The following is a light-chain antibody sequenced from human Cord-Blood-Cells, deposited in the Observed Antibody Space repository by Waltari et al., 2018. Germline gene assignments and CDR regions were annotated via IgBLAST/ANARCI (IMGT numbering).Light chain of an antibody. CDR3: QQYDNLPLT. CDR2: DAS. CDR1: QDISNY. J-gene: IGKJ4*01. V-gene: IGKV1-33*01. Sequence: DIQMTQSPSSLSASVGDRVTITCQASQDISNYLNWYQQKPGKAPKLLIYDASNLETGVPSRVSGSVYVTDFTFTISSLQPEDIATYYCQQYDNLPLTFGGGTKVEIK.